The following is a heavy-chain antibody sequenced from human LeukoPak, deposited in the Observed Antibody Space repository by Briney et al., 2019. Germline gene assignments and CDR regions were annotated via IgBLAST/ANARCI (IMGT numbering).Heavy chain of an antibody. Sequence: ASVKVSCKASGYTFTSYGISWVRQAPGQGLEWMGWISAYNGNTNFAQKFQGRVTMTSDTSTSTVYMELSSLRSEDTAVYYCARLTSTSWYECFDYWGQGTLVTVSS. V-gene: IGHV1-18*01. J-gene: IGHJ4*02. D-gene: IGHD6-13*01. CDR1: GYTFTSYG. CDR2: ISAYNGNT. CDR3: ARLTSTSWYECFDY.